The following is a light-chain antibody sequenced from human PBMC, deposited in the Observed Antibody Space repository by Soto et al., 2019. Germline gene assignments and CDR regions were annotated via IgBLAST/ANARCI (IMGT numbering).Light chain of an antibody. J-gene: IGLJ3*02. CDR3: LLYYGGAPV. Sequence: QAVVTQEPSLTVSPGGTVTLTCASSTGAVTSGYYPNWFQQKPGQAPSALIYSTTYKHSGTPARFSGSLLGGKAALTLSGVQPEDEAEYYCLLYYGGAPVFGGGTKLTVL. V-gene: IGLV7-43*01. CDR2: STT. CDR1: TGAVTSGYY.